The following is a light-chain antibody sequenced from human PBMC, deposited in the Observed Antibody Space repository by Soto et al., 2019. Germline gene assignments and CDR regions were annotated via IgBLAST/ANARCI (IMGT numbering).Light chain of an antibody. CDR3: QQYGYPQLT. J-gene: IGKJ4*01. CDR2: GAS. Sequence: EIVLTQSPGTLSLSPGETVTLSCRASQSISSNYVAWFQHKPGQAPRLLIYGASSRARGIPERFSGSGSGTDFSLTINRLEPEDAALFYCQQYGYPQLTFGGGTKVEIK. V-gene: IGKV3-20*01. CDR1: QSISSNY.